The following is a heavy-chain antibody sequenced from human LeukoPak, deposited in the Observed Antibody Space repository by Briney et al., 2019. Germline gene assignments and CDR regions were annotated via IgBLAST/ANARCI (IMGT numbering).Heavy chain of an antibody. CDR2: ISSSSSYI. Sequence: GGSLRLSCAASGFTFSSYSMNWVRQAPGKGLEWVSSISSSSSYIYYADSVKGRFTISRDNAKNSLYLQMNSLRAEDTAVYYCARSRGQWLEDDYWGQGTLVTVSS. D-gene: IGHD6-19*01. J-gene: IGHJ4*02. V-gene: IGHV3-21*01. CDR3: ARSRGQWLEDDY. CDR1: GFTFSSYS.